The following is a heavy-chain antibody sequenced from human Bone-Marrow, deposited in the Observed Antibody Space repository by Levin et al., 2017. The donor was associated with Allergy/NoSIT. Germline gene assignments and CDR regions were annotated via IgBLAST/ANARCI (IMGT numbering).Heavy chain of an antibody. Sequence: SCTVSGASISGYYWNWIRQPPGKGLEWIGYKYDSGNTKYNPSLKSRVNISVDTSKNQFSLRLTSVTAADTALYYCAGGFRSAWFLDYWGHGILVTVSS. V-gene: IGHV4-59*01. D-gene: IGHD6-19*01. CDR1: GASISGYY. CDR3: AGGFRSAWFLDY. CDR2: KYDSGNT. J-gene: IGHJ4*01.